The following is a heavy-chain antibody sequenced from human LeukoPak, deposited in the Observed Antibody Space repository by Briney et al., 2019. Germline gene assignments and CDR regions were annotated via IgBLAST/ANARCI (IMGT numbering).Heavy chain of an antibody. V-gene: IGHV1-8*01. D-gene: IGHD3-16*02. Sequence: ASVRVSCKASGYTFTSYDINWVRQATGQGLEWMGWMNPNSGNTGYAQKFQGRVTMTRNTSISTAYMERSSLRSEDTAVYYCARGSWYYDYVWGSYRRSYYFDYWGQGTLVTVSS. J-gene: IGHJ4*02. CDR1: GYTFTSYD. CDR2: MNPNSGNT. CDR3: ARGSWYYDYVWGSYRRSYYFDY.